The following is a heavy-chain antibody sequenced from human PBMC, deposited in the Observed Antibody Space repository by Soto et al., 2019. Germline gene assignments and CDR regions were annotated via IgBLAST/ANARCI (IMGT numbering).Heavy chain of an antibody. J-gene: IGHJ4*02. D-gene: IGHD2-2*01. CDR2: IYPTGST. V-gene: IGHV4-4*07. Sequence: SESLSRTCTVSGNSFSNYYCNWVRKSAGKGLEWIGRIYPTGSTTYNPSLKSRLTMSVDTSKNQFSLRLTSMTAADTAVYYCATGRSEVVPGAMGNLGQGTLVAACS. CDR3: ATGRSEVVPGAMGN. CDR1: GNSFSNYY.